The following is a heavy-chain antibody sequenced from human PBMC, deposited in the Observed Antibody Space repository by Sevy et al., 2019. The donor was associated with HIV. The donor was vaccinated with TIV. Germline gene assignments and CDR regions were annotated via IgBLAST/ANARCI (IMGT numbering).Heavy chain of an antibody. CDR3: AREGDLRYFDF. CDR1: GFTFNDYY. Sequence: GGSLRLSCAASGFTFNDYYMSWIRQSPGKGLEWLSYISDRGTTIYYADSVKGRFTISRDNAKSLMYLQMNSLKTEDTAIYYCAREGDLRYFDFWGCGTLVTVSS. CDR2: ISDRGTTI. D-gene: IGHD3-10*01. J-gene: IGHJ2*01. V-gene: IGHV3-11*01.